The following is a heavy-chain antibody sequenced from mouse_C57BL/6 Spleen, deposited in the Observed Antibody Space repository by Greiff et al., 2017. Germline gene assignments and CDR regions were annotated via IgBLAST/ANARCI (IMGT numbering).Heavy chain of an antibody. CDR3: ARWDGTLYAMDY. CDR2: IYPGDGDT. V-gene: IGHV1-80*01. CDR1: GYAFSSYW. J-gene: IGHJ4*01. D-gene: IGHD2-1*01. Sequence: QVQLQQSGAELVKPGASVKISCKASGYAFSSYWMNWVKQRPGKGLEWIGQIYPGDGDTNYNGKFKGKATLTADKSSSTAYMQLSSLTSEDSAVYFCARWDGTLYAMDYWGQGTSVTVSS.